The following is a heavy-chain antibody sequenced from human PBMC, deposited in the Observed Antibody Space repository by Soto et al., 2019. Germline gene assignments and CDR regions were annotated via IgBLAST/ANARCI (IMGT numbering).Heavy chain of an antibody. CDR3: ARDGGRHCGGIDY. CDR2: IIPIFGTA. V-gene: IGHV1-69*01. Sequence: QVQLVQSGAEVKKPGSSVKVSCKASGGTFSSYSINWVRQAPGQGLEWMGEIIPIFGTANYAQKFQGRVTITEDESTSTAYMELSSLRSEDTAGYYCARDGGRHCGGIDYWGQGTLVTVSS. D-gene: IGHD1-26*01. CDR1: GGTFSSYS. J-gene: IGHJ4*02.